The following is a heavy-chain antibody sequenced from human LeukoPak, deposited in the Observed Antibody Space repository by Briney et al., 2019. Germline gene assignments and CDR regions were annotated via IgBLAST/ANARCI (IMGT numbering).Heavy chain of an antibody. CDR1: GGSISSGSYY. V-gene: IGHV4-61*02. J-gene: IGHJ5*02. D-gene: IGHD4-17*01. CDR3: ARLEHGDYAGPWFDP. CDR2: IYSSGST. Sequence: SQTLSLTCTVSGGSISSGSYYWSWIRQPAGKGLEWIGRIYSSGSTNYNPSLKSRVTISLDTSKNQFSLKLSSVTAADTAVYYCARLEHGDYAGPWFDPWGQGTLVTVSS.